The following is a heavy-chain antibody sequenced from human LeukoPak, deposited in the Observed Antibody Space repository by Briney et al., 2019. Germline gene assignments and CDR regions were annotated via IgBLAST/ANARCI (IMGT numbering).Heavy chain of an antibody. CDR3: GREVDGGFDP. J-gene: IGHJ5*02. V-gene: IGHV3-64*01. Sequence: PGGSLRLSCAASGFSLSSYTMHWVRQAPGKGLESVSAISSNGDSTYYMNSVKDRFTISRDNSENTVYLQMGSLRPEDMAVYYCGREVDGGFDPWGQGTLVTVSS. CDR2: ISSNGDST. D-gene: IGHD3-16*01. CDR1: GFSLSSYT.